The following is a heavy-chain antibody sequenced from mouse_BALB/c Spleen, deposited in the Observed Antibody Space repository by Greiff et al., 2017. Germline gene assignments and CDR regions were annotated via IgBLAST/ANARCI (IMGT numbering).Heavy chain of an antibody. V-gene: IGHV7-3*02. CDR1: GFTFTDYY. J-gene: IGHJ2*01. CDR3: ARDGRLRYFDY. Sequence: EVQRVESGGGLVQPGGSLRLSCATSGFTFTDYYMSWVRQPPGKALEWLGFIRNKANGYTTEYSASVKGRFTISRDNSQSILYLQMNTLRAEDSATYYCARDGRLRYFDYWGQGTTLTVSS. D-gene: IGHD3-2*02. CDR2: IRNKANGYTT.